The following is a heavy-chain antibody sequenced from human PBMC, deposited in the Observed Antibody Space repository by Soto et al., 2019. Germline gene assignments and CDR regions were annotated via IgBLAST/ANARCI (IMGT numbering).Heavy chain of an antibody. CDR3: ASSPHIAAAGGYGMDV. J-gene: IGHJ6*02. Sequence: PGESLKICCKGSGYSFTSYWIGWVRQMPGKGLEWMGIIYPGDSDTRYSPSFQGQITISADKAISTAYLQWSSLKASDTAMYYCASSPHIAAAGGYGMDVWGQGTTDTVSS. V-gene: IGHV5-51*01. CDR1: GYSFTSYW. CDR2: IYPGDSDT. D-gene: IGHD6-13*01.